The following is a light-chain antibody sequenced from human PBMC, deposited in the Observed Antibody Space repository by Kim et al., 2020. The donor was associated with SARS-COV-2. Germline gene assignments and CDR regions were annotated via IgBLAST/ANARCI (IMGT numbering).Light chain of an antibody. CDR2: DTS. Sequence: EVVLTQSPATVSLSPGERATLSCGASQSIATFLAWYQQKPGQAPRLLIFDTSNRAPGIPARFSGSGSGTDFTLTISSLEPEDFAVYYWQQRFNWPRTFGGGTKMEI. CDR3: QQRFNWPRT. J-gene: IGKJ4*01. V-gene: IGKV3-11*01. CDR1: QSIATF.